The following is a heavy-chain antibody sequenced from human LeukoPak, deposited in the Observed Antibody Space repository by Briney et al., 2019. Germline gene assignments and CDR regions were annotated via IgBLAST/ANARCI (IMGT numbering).Heavy chain of an antibody. CDR2: IYYSGST. CDR3: ARGYCSSTSCHTNWFDP. Sequence: SQTLSLTCTVSGGSISSGGYYWSWIRQHPGKGLEWIGYIYYSGSTYYNPSLKSRVTISVDTSKNQFSLKLSSVTAADTAVYYCARGYCSSTSCHTNWFDPWGQGTLVTVSS. D-gene: IGHD2-2*02. CDR1: GGSISSGGYY. J-gene: IGHJ5*02. V-gene: IGHV4-31*03.